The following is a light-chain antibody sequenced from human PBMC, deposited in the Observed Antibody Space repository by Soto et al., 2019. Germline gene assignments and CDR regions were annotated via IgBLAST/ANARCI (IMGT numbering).Light chain of an antibody. J-gene: IGKJ1*01. CDR1: QSVSSGY. CDR3: QKYTYSPWT. Sequence: EVVLTQSPGTLSLSPGERATLSCRASQSVSSGYLGWYQQKPGQAPRLLIYGASSRATGIPDRFSGSGSGTDFTLTISRLEPEDFAVDFCQKYTYSPWTFGQGTKVEIK. CDR2: GAS. V-gene: IGKV3-20*01.